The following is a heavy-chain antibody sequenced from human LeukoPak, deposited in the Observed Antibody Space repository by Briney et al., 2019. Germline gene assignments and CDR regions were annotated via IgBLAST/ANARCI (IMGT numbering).Heavy chain of an antibody. CDR3: AREFGSGSYDY. D-gene: IGHD3-10*01. V-gene: IGHV3-48*03. CDR1: GFTFSSYE. Sequence: GGSLRLSCAASGFTFSSYEMNWVRQAPGKGLEWVSYISSSGSTIYYADSVKGRFTISRDNAKNSLYLQMNSLRAEDTAVYYCAREFGSGSYDYWGQGTLVTVSS. CDR2: ISSSGSTI. J-gene: IGHJ4*02.